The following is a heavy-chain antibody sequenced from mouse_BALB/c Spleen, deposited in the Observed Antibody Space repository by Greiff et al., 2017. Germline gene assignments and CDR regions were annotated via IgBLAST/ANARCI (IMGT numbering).Heavy chain of an antibody. Sequence: VMLVESGAELVRPGSSVKISCKASGYAFSSYWMNWVKQRPGQGLEWIGQIYPGDGDTNYNGKFKGKATLTADKSSSTAYMQLSSLTSEDSAVYFCARSGDGYSLWGQGTTLTVSS. J-gene: IGHJ2*01. D-gene: IGHD2-3*01. CDR1: GYAFSSYW. CDR3: ARSGDGYSL. CDR2: IYPGDGDT. V-gene: IGHV1-80*01.